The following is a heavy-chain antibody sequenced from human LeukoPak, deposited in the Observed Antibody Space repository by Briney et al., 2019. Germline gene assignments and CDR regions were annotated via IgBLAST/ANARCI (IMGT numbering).Heavy chain of an antibody. V-gene: IGHV4-59*01. J-gene: IGHJ3*02. Sequence: PSETLSLTCTVSGGSISSYYWSWIRQPPGKGLEWIGYIYYSGSTNYNPSLKSRVTISVDTSKNQFSLKLSSVTAADTAVYYCARARIAARPNDAFDIWGQGTMVTVSS. CDR2: IYYSGST. D-gene: IGHD6-6*01. CDR1: GGSISSYY. CDR3: ARARIAARPNDAFDI.